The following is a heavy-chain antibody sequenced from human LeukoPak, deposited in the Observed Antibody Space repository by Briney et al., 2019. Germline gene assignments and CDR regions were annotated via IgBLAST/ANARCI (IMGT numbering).Heavy chain of an antibody. V-gene: IGHV3-23*01. D-gene: IGHD1-7*01. CDR1: GFTFSSYA. Sequence: GGSLRLSCAASGFTFSSYAMSWVRQAPGKGLEWVSAISGSGGSTYYTDSVKGRFTISRDNSKNTLYLQMNSLGAEDTAVYYCAKYRNWNSDFDYWGQGTLVTVSS. CDR3: AKYRNWNSDFDY. CDR2: ISGSGGST. J-gene: IGHJ4*02.